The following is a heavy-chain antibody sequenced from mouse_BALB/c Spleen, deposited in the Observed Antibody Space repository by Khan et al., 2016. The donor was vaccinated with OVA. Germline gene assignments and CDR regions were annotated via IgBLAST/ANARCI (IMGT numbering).Heavy chain of an antibody. CDR2: IRGDGNT. CDR1: GFSLNRYG. CDR3: ATFMISGGYYAMDY. D-gene: IGHD2-4*01. V-gene: IGHV2-3*01. Sequence: VQLQESGPGLVAPSQSLSITCTVSGFSLNRYGVNWVRQPPGKGLEWLGVIRGDGNTNYHSGPISRLSINKDNSKSQDFLKLNSLQTDDTATYFWATFMISGGYYAMDYWGQGTSVTVSS. J-gene: IGHJ4*01.